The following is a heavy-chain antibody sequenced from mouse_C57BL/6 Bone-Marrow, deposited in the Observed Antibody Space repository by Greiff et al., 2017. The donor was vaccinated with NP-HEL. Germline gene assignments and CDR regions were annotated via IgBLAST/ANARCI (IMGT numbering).Heavy chain of an antibody. CDR2: IDPSDSYT. CDR1: GYTFTSYW. D-gene: IGHD1-1*01. V-gene: IGHV1-50*01. J-gene: IGHJ2*01. Sequence: QVQLQQPGAELVKPGASVKLSCKASGYTFTSYWMQWVKQRPGQGLEWIGEIDPSDSYTNYNQKFKGKATLTVETSSSTAYMQLSSLTSEDSAVYYCARSSYYGSSYPYYFDYWGQGTTLTVSS. CDR3: ARSSYYGSSYPYYFDY.